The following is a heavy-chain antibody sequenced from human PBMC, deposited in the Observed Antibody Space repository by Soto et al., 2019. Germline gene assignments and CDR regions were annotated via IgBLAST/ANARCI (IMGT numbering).Heavy chain of an antibody. CDR1: GDSIISSNW. D-gene: IGHD6-13*01. J-gene: IGHJ4*02. CDR3: ATGLSSSWYSHNDS. V-gene: IGHV4-4*02. CDR2: IYHSGST. Sequence: QVQLQESGPRLVKPSGTLSLTCGVSGDSIISSNWWSWVRQPLGKGLEWIREIYHSGSTHYNPSLKSRVTMSVDKSKNHFSLKLTSVTAADTAVYFCATGLSSSWYSHNDSWGQGTLVTVSS.